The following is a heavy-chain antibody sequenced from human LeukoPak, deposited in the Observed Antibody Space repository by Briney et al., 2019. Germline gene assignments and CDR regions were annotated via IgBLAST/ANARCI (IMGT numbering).Heavy chain of an antibody. CDR1: GGSFSGYY. CDR2: INHSGST. Sequence: PSETLSLTCAVYGGSFSGYYWSWIRQPPGKGLEWIGEINHSGSTNYNPSLKSRVTTSVDTSKNQFSLKLSSVTAADTAVYYCARPSYYYDSSGYYQYYFDYWGQGTLVTVSS. CDR3: ARPSYYYDSSGYYQYYFDY. D-gene: IGHD3-22*01. J-gene: IGHJ4*02. V-gene: IGHV4-34*01.